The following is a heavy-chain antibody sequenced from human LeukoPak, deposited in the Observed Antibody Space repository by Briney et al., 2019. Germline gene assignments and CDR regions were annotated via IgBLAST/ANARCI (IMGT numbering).Heavy chain of an antibody. CDR1: GFTFSSYA. Sequence: GRSLRLSCAASGFTFSSYAMHWVRQAPGKGLERVAVISYDGSNKYYADSVKGRFTISRDNSKNTLYLQMNSLRAEDTAVYYCARDHGSGSYFDYWGQGTLVTVSS. V-gene: IGHV3-30*04. D-gene: IGHD3-10*01. CDR3: ARDHGSGSYFDY. CDR2: ISYDGSNK. J-gene: IGHJ4*02.